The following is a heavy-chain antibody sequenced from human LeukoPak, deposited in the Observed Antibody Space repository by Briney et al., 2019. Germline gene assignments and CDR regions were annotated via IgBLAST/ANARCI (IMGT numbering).Heavy chain of an antibody. D-gene: IGHD2-2*01. CDR3: ATPRSPAALFFDY. J-gene: IGHJ4*02. CDR1: GYTLTELS. V-gene: IGHV1-24*01. Sequence: GASVKVSCKVSGYTLTELSMHWVRQAPGKGLEWMGGFDPEDGETIYAQKFQGRVTITEDTSTDTAYMELSSLRSEDTAVYYCATPRSPAALFFDYWGQGTLVTVSS. CDR2: FDPEDGET.